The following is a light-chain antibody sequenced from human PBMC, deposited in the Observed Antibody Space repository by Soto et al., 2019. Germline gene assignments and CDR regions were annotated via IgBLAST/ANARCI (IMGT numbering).Light chain of an antibody. CDR1: SSDVGSYNL. V-gene: IGLV2-23*01. CDR3: CSYAGSNTYV. Sequence: QSALTQPASVSGSPGQSITISCTGTSSDVGSYNLVSWYQQHPGKAPKLMIYEGSKRPSGVSHRFSGSKSGNTASLTISGLQAEDEADYYCCSYAGSNTYVFGTGTKLTVL. J-gene: IGLJ1*01. CDR2: EGS.